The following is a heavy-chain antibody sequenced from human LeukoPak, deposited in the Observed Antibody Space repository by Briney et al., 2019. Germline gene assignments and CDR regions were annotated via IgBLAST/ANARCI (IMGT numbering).Heavy chain of an antibody. J-gene: IGHJ4*02. CDR2: ISGSGGST. Sequence: GGSLRLSCAASGFTFSSYAMSWVRQAPGKGLEWVSAISGSGGSTYYADSVKGRFTISRDNSKNTLYLQMNSLRAEDTVVYYCAKDNRRAHYFDYWGQGTLVTVSS. CDR1: GFTFSSYA. V-gene: IGHV3-23*01. CDR3: AKDNRRAHYFDY.